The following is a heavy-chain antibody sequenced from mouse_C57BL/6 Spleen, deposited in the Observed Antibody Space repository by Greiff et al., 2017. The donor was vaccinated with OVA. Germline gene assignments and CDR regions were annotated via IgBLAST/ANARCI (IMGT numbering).Heavy chain of an antibody. CDR2: IYPGSGST. V-gene: IGHV1-55*01. CDR1: GYTFTSYW. Sequence: QVQLQQPGAELVKPGASVKMSCKASGYTFTSYWITWVKQRPGQGLEWIGDIYPGSGSTNYNEKFKSKATLTVDTSSSTAYMQLSSLTSEDSAVYDCAPYDYDRPWFAYWGQGTLVTVSA. D-gene: IGHD2-4*01. CDR3: APYDYDRPWFAY. J-gene: IGHJ3*01.